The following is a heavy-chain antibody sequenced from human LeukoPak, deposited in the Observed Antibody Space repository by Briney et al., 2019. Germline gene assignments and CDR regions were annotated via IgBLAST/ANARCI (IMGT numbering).Heavy chain of an antibody. CDR2: ISSSSSTI. D-gene: IGHD3-10*01. CDR1: GFTFSSYS. CDR3: ARDLVSGTMGY. Sequence: QPGGSLRLSCAASGFTFSSYSMNWVRQAPGKGLEWVSYISSSSSTIYYADSVKGRFTISRDNGKNSLYLQMNSLRAEGTAVYYCARDLVSGTMGYWGQGTLVTVSS. J-gene: IGHJ4*02. V-gene: IGHV3-48*01.